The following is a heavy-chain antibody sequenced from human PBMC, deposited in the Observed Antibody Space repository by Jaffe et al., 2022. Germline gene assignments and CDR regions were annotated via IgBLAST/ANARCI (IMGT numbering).Heavy chain of an antibody. V-gene: IGHV3-7*01. Sequence: EVQLVESGGGLVQPGGSLRLSCAASGFTFSSYWMSWVRQAPGKGLEWVANIKQDGSEKYYVDSVKGRFTISRDNAKNSLYLQMNSLRAEDTAVYYCARDRYCSGGSCYSGVTEYFQHWGQGTLVTVSS. D-gene: IGHD2-15*01. CDR3: ARDRYCSGGSCYSGVTEYFQH. J-gene: IGHJ1*01. CDR2: IKQDGSEK. CDR1: GFTFSSYW.